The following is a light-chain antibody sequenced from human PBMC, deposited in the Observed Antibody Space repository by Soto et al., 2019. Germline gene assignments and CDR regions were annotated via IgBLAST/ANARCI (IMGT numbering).Light chain of an antibody. CDR3: QQYNLWPKT. CDR2: GAS. V-gene: IGKV3-20*01. CDR1: QSVSNNY. J-gene: IGKJ1*01. Sequence: VVFTHPPCTLALSPRERATLSRRASQSVSNNYLAWYQQKPGQAPRLLIYGASNRATGIPDRFSGSGPGTDFTLTISILAPEDFAVYYCQQYNLWPKTFGHGTKVDIK.